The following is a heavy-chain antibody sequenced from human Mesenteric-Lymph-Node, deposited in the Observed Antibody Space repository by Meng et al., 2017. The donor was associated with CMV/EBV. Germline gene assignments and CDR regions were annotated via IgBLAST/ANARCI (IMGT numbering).Heavy chain of an antibody. D-gene: IGHD6-13*01. CDR2: INAGNGNT. J-gene: IGHJ4*02. Sequence: ASGSTFTSYAMHWVRQAPGQRLEWMGWINAGNGNTKYSQKFQGRVTITRDTSASTAYMELSSLRSEDTAVYYCARETSIAAAAAFDYWGQRTLVTVSS. CDR1: GSTFTSYA. V-gene: IGHV1-3*01. CDR3: ARETSIAAAAAFDY.